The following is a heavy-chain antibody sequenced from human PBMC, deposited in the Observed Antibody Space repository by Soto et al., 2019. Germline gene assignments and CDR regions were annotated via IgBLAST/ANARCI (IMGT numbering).Heavy chain of an antibody. CDR2: IWYDGSNK. D-gene: IGHD4-17*01. V-gene: IGHV3-33*01. J-gene: IGHJ6*02. Sequence: QVQLVESGGGVVQPGRSLRLSCAASGFTFSSYGMHWVRQAPGKGLEWVAVIWYDGSNKYYADSVKGRFTISRDNSKNTLYXXMNSLRAEDTAVYYCARDTYDYGDYLYYYYYGMDVWGQGTTVTVSS. CDR1: GFTFSSYG. CDR3: ARDTYDYGDYLYYYYYGMDV.